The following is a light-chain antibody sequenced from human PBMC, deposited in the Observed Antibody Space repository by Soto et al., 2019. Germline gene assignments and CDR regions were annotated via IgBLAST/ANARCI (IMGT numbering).Light chain of an antibody. CDR3: QQYNSYSA. J-gene: IGKJ4*01. CDR1: QSISSY. V-gene: IGKV1-39*01. CDR2: AAS. Sequence: IQITQSPSSLSASVGDRVTITCRASQSISSYLNWYQQKPGKAPKLLIYAASSLQSGVPSRLSGSGSGTEFTLTISSLQPDDVATYYCQQYNSYSAFGGGTKVDIK.